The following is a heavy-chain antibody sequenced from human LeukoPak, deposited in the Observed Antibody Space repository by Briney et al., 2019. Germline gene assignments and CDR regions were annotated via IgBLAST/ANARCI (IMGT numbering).Heavy chain of an antibody. V-gene: IGHV1-2*02. Sequence: ASVKVSCKASGYAFTGYYMHWVRQAPGQGLEWMGWINPHSGDTNYPQNFQGRVTMTMDTSINTEYMELSRLTSTDTAPDYCSRXXXXTAKEVNWFDPWGQGALVTVSS. J-gene: IGHJ5*02. CDR3: SRXXXXTAKEVNWFDP. CDR1: GYAFTGYY. CDR2: INPHSGDT.